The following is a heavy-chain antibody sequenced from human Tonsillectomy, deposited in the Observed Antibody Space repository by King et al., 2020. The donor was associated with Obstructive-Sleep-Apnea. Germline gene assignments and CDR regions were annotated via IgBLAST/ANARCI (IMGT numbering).Heavy chain of an antibody. J-gene: IGHJ4*02. CDR3: ARAEWLYDSSGYYFDY. CDR2: IHYTGST. V-gene: IGHV4-59*01. CDR1: GGSISSYY. Sequence: QLQESGPGLVKPSETLSLTCTVSGGSISSYYWSWLRQPPGKGLEWIGYIHYTGSTNYNPSLKSRVTISLDTSKDQFSLRLRSVTAADTAVYYCARAEWLYDSSGYYFDYWGQGTLVTVSS. D-gene: IGHD3-22*01.